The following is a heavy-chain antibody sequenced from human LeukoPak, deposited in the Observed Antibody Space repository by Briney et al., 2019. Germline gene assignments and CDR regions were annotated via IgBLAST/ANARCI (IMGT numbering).Heavy chain of an antibody. CDR2: IRGNVET. V-gene: IGHV3-23*01. CDR3: TKASWVSSTDAVR. J-gene: IGHJ4*02. Sequence: RGSPRLSSAPSGFSSCTFAISSGREGPARGLEWGSSIRGNVETFYANSVKGRFTLSTDISRNTMYFQLNSRTFEQTTMYSCTKASWVSSTDAVRWGQGTLVTVSS. CDR1: GFSSCTFA. D-gene: IGHD3-16*01.